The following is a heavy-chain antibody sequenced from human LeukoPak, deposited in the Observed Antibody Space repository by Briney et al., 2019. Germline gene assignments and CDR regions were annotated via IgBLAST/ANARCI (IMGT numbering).Heavy chain of an antibody. CDR1: GGSVSRYS. V-gene: IGHV4-59*02. J-gene: IGHJ4*02. D-gene: IGHD4/OR15-4a*01. CDR3: ARAGGAPPAALDLDH. Sequence: KTSETLSLTCTVSGGSVSRYSRSWIRQPPGKGLEWIGYISNSGTTSYNPSLKSRVTISVDTSKNQFSLRLSSLTAADTAVYYCARAGGAPPAALDLDHWGQGTLVTVSS. CDR2: ISNSGTT.